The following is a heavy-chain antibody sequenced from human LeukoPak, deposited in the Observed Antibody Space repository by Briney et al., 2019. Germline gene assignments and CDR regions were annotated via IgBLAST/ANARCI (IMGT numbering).Heavy chain of an antibody. CDR1: GFIFSKAW. Sequence: GGSLRLSCAASGFIFSKAWMAWVRQAPGKGLEWVGHIKTEAEDGTTDYAAPVKGRFTISRDDAKSTLYLQMNSLKTEDAAVYFCTSALNLVLGELLGYWGQGTLVTVSS. CDR2: IKTEAEDGTT. J-gene: IGHJ4*02. V-gene: IGHV3-15*01. D-gene: IGHD3-16*01. CDR3: TSALNLVLGELLGY.